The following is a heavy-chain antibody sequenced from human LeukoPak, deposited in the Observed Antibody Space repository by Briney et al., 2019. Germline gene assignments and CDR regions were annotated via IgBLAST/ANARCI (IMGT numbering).Heavy chain of an antibody. V-gene: IGHV1-2*02. CDR3: ARVSQDDYVWGTYRPFDY. J-gene: IGHJ4*02. CDR2: INPNSGGT. D-gene: IGHD3-16*02. Sequence: ASVKVSCKASGYTFTAYYIHWVRQAPGQGLEWMGWINPNSGGTKYAQKFQGRVTMTRDTSISTAYMELSRLRSDDTAVYYCARVSQDDYVWGTYRPFDYWGLGTLVTVSS. CDR1: GYTFTAYY.